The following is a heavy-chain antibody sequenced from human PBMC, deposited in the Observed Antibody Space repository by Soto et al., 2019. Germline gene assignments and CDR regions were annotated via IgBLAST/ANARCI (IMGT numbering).Heavy chain of an antibody. CDR2: IRNKGNTYTP. CDR1: GFTFSDHY. CDR3: ARAPVVLRPIGNYYGMDV. Sequence: EVQLVESGGGLVQPGGSLRLSCVASGFTFSDHYMEWVRQAPGTGLEWVGRIRNKGNTYTPEYDASVKGRFTISRDDSNNSLYLQMNSLQTGDTAVYYCARAPVVLRPIGNYYGMDVWGQGTTVTVSS. V-gene: IGHV3-72*01. J-gene: IGHJ6*02. D-gene: IGHD2-15*01.